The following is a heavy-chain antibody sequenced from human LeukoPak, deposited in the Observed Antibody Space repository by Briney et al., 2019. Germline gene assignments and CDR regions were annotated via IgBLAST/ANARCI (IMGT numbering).Heavy chain of an antibody. D-gene: IGHD6-19*01. CDR2: ISGRGGST. CDR1: GFTFSSYA. Sequence: PGGSLRLSCAASGFTFSSYAMSWVRQAPGKGLEWVSAISGRGGSTYYADSVKGRFTISRDNSKNTLYLQMNSLRAEDTAVYYCANQWLVDGYFDYWGQGTLVTVSS. CDR3: ANQWLVDGYFDY. J-gene: IGHJ4*02. V-gene: IGHV3-23*01.